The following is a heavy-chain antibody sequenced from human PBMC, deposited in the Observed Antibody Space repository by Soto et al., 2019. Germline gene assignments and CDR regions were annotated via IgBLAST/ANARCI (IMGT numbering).Heavy chain of an antibody. CDR3: AKGITYYDNSYGPRTPADGMDV. CDR2: ISGSGGST. J-gene: IGHJ6*02. D-gene: IGHD3-9*01. Sequence: GGSLRLSCAASGFTFSSYAMSWVRQAPGKGLEWVSAISGSGGSTYYADSVKGRFTISRDNSKNTLYLQMNSLRAEDTAVYYCAKGITYYDNSYGPRTPADGMDVWGQGTTVTVSS. CDR1: GFTFSSYA. V-gene: IGHV3-23*01.